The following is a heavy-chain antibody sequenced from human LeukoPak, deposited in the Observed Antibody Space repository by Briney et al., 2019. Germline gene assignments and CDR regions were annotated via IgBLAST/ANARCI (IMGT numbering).Heavy chain of an antibody. D-gene: IGHD6-19*01. V-gene: IGHV1-2*02. J-gene: IGHJ5*02. CDR1: GYTFTGYY. CDR2: INPNSGGT. Sequence: ASVKVSCKTSGYTFTGYYIHWVRQAPGQGLEWMGWINPNSGGTNYAQKFQGRVTMTRDTSISTAYMELSRLRSDDTAVYYCARDRSIAVAGDGGYWFDPWGQGTLVTVSS. CDR3: ARDRSIAVAGDGGYWFDP.